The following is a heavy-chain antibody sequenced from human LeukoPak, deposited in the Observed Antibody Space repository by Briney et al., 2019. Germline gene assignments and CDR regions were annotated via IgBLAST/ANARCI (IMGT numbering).Heavy chain of an antibody. J-gene: IGHJ5*02. D-gene: IGHD3-22*01. CDR3: ARVVRSNYYDSRGYYHNWFDP. V-gene: IGHV1-18*01. CDR2: IIAYNGNT. CDR1: GSPFTSYG. Sequence: PGASVKFSCKASGSPFTSYGISWVRQAPGQGLEGMGWIIAYNGNTNYAQKLQGRVTMTTDTSTSTAYMELRSLRSDDTAVYYCARVVRSNYYDSRGYYHNWFDPWGQGTLVTVSS.